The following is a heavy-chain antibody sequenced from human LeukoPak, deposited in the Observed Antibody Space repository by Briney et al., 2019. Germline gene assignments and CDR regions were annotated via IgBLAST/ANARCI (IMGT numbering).Heavy chain of an antibody. CDR2: IYWGDDK. J-gene: IGHJ3*01. CDR3: AHRLGVAAVKAFDV. D-gene: IGHD6-13*01. CDR1: GFSLSTSGVG. Sequence: SGLTLVNPTQTLTLTCTFSGFSLSTSGVGVAWIRQPPGKALEFLALIYWGDDKRYSPSLKNRLTITKDTSKNQVVLTMANMDPVDTATYYCAHRLGVAAVKAFDVWGQGTMVTVSS. V-gene: IGHV2-5*02.